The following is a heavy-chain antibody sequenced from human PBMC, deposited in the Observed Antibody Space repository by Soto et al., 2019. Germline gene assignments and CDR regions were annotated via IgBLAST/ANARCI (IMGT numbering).Heavy chain of an antibody. CDR1: GYTFSSYH. J-gene: IGHJ5*02. D-gene: IGHD3-16*01. CDR2: INPSGGST. V-gene: IGHV1-46*03. CDR3: VRDSGGVTANGFDP. Sequence: QVQLVQSGAEVKKPGASVKVSCKASGYTFSSYHMHWVRQAPGQGLEWMGIINPSGGSTSYAQKFQGGGTMTRDTSRSTVYMELSSLISEETAVYYCVRDSGGVTANGFDPWGKGTLVTVSS.